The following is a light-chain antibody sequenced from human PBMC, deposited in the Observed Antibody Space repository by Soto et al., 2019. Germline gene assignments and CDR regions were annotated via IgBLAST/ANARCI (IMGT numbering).Light chain of an antibody. CDR3: YSYRGYYTRV. J-gene: IGLJ1*01. Sequence: QPASVSGSPGQSITIPCTGTSSDVGGYNFVCCYQQHPGRAPKLLIYEVSRRPSGVCNRFSGSKSADTASLTISGLQAEDEADYYCYSYRGYYTRVFGTGTKVTVL. V-gene: IGLV2-14*01. CDR2: EVS. CDR1: SSDVGGYNF.